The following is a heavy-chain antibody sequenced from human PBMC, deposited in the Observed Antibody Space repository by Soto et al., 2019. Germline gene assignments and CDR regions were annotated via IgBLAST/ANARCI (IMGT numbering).Heavy chain of an antibody. CDR1: GFSLSNARMG. J-gene: IGHJ6*01. D-gene: IGHD6-13*01. V-gene: IGHV2-26*01. CDR2: SFSNDEK. CDR3: ARIDSLGYSSSWSSDYYYGMDV. Sequence: QVTLKESGPVLVKPTETLTLTCTVSGFSLSNARMGVSWIRQPPGKALEWLAHSFSNDEKSYSTSLKSRLTISNHTYKSQVVLTLTNIYPVDKATYYLARIDSLGYSSSWSSDYYYGMDVGGQGTKVTVSA.